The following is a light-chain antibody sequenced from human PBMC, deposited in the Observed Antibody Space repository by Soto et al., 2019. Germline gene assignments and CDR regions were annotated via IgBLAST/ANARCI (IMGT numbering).Light chain of an antibody. V-gene: IGKV1-6*01. J-gene: IGKJ1*01. CDR1: QRIRND. CDR2: AAS. CDR3: LQEYNYPWT. Sequence: AIQMTQSPSSLSASVGDRVTITCRASQRIRNDLAWYQQKPGKAPKVLIYAASSLPSGVPSRFSGSASGTDFTLTISSLQPEDFATYYCLQEYNYPWTFGQGTKVDI.